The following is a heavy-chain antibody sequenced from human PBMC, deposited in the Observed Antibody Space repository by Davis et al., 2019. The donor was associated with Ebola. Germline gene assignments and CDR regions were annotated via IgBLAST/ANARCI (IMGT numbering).Heavy chain of an antibody. CDR2: IYYSGST. CDR1: GGSISSSSYY. V-gene: IGHV4-39*07. CDR3: ARLEAARVGWFDP. J-gene: IGHJ5*02. D-gene: IGHD6-6*01. Sequence: SETLSLTCTVSGGSISSSSYYWGWIRQPPGKGLEWIGSIYYSGSTYYNPSLKSRVTISVDTSKNQFSLKLSSVTAADTAVYYCARLEAARVGWFDPWGQGTLVTVSS.